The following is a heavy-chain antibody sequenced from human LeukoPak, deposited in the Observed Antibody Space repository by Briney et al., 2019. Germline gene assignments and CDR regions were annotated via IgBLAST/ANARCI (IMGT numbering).Heavy chain of an antibody. Sequence: SVKVSCKASGGTFNSYAISWVRQAPGQGLEWMGGIIPIFGTANYAQKFQGRVTFTTDESTSTAYMELSSLRSEDTAVYYCARAALVLNDYDNFAYWGQGTLVTVSS. D-gene: IGHD4-17*01. CDR3: ARAALVLNDYDNFAY. J-gene: IGHJ4*02. CDR1: GGTFNSYA. V-gene: IGHV1-69*05. CDR2: IIPIFGTA.